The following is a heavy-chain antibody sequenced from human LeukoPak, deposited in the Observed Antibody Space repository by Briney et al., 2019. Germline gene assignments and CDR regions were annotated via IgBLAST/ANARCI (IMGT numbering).Heavy chain of an antibody. CDR3: TRGPRDRDYDFWSGYEEYYFDY. J-gene: IGHJ4*02. Sequence: PGRSLRLSCTASGFTFGDYAMSWVRQAPGKGPEWVGFIRSKAYGGTTEYAASVKGRFTISRDDSKSIAYLQMNSLKTEDTAVYYCTRGPRDRDYDFWSGYEEYYFDYWGQGTLVTVSS. V-gene: IGHV3-49*04. CDR1: GFTFGDYA. CDR2: IRSKAYGGTT. D-gene: IGHD3-3*01.